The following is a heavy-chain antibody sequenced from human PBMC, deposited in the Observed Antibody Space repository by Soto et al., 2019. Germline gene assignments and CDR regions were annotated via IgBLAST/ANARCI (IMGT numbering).Heavy chain of an antibody. CDR2: IYWDDDK. D-gene: IGHD2-15*01. CDR1: GLSLSTSGVG. V-gene: IGHV2-5*02. Sequence: QITLKESGPTLGKPTQTLKLTCTFSGLSLSTSGVGVGWTRQPPGKALEWLALIYWDDDKRYSPSLKSRLTNPKDTSKNQVVLTVADRDPMDTATYYCAHSWYGGKRNWFDPWGQGTLVTGSS. CDR3: AHSWYGGKRNWFDP. J-gene: IGHJ5*02.